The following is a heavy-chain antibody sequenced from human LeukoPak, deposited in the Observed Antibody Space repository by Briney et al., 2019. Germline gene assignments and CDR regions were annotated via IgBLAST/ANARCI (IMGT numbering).Heavy chain of an antibody. J-gene: IGHJ4*02. CDR3: ARDGPAAGTEVDY. D-gene: IGHD6-13*01. CDR1: GFSFSNYS. CDR2: IRSSGPSI. Sequence: GGSLRLSCAASGFSFSNYSMIWVRQAPGKGLEWVSYIRSSGPSIYYAGSVRGRFTISRDNTKNSLYLQMNSLRPEDTAVYYCARDGPAAGTEVDYWGQGTLVTVSS. V-gene: IGHV3-21*01.